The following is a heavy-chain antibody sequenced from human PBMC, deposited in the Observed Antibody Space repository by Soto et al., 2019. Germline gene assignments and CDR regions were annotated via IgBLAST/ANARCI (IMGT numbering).Heavy chain of an antibody. CDR1: GFTFNSFA. D-gene: IGHD3-3*02. CDR2: ISGSGGAR. V-gene: IGHV3-23*01. J-gene: IGHJ6*02. CDR3: AKAQPFWNDFYTRGGMDV. Sequence: PGGSLRLSCAASGFTFNSFAMNWVRQAPGKRLEWVATISGSGGARHLGGSVQGRFTISRDNSIDTVYLHMNSLRAEDTAVYYCAKAQPFWNDFYTRGGMDVWGQGTTVTVSS.